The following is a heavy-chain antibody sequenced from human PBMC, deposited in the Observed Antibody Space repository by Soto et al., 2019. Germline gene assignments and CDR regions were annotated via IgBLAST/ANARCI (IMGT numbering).Heavy chain of an antibody. V-gene: IGHV4-34*01. D-gene: IGHD3-22*01. J-gene: IGHJ5*02. CDR2: INHSGST. CDR3: ARHYDSVFNWFDP. CDR1: GGSFSGYY. Sequence: PSETLSLTCAVYGGSFSGYYRSWIRQPPGKGLEWIGEINHSGSTNYNPSLKSRVTISVDTSKNQFSLKLSSVTAADTAVYYCARHYDSVFNWFDPWGQGTLVTVSS.